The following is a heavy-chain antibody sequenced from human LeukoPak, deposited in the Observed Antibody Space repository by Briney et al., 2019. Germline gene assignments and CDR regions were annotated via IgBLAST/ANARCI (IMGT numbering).Heavy chain of an antibody. J-gene: IGHJ4*02. CDR3: ARRLWSGYYTGMDY. Sequence: PGGSLRLSCAASGFTFSSYSMNWVRQAPGKGLEWLSYISSSSTINYADSVKGRFTISRDNAKNSLYLQMNSLRAEDTAAYYCARRLWSGYYTGMDYWGQGTLVTVSS. D-gene: IGHD3-3*01. V-gene: IGHV3-48*01. CDR2: ISSSSTI. CDR1: GFTFSSYS.